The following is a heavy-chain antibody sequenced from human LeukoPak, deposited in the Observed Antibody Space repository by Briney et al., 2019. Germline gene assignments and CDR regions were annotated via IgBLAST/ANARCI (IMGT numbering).Heavy chain of an antibody. J-gene: IGHJ5*02. V-gene: IGHV3-21*01. CDR1: GFTFSSYS. CDR3: ARSGVAVTPFGP. Sequence: GGSLRLSCAASGFTFSSYSMNWARQAPGKGLEWVSSITQNSDYIHYADSVRGRFTISRDNAKNSLYLQMSSLRAEDTAMYYCARSGVAVTPFGPWGQETLVTVSS. CDR2: ITQNSDYI. D-gene: IGHD4-11*01.